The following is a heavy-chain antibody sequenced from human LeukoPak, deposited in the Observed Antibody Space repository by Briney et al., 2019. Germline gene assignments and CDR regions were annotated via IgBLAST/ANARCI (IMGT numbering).Heavy chain of an antibody. CDR3: AREGFNTFPLKSFDI. J-gene: IGHJ3*02. V-gene: IGHV1-2*02. CDR2: INPQNGGT. CDR1: GYTFTGYY. Sequence: ASVKVSCKASGYTFTGYYIHWVRQAPGQGLEWMGWINPQNGGTIYAQKFQGRVTMTRDTSISTAYMELSRLRSDDTAVFYCAREGFNTFPLKSFDIWGQGTVVTVSS. D-gene: IGHD3-3*01.